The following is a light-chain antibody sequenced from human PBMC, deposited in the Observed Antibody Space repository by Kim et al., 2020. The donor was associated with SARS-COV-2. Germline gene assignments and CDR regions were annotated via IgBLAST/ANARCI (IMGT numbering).Light chain of an antibody. CDR1: QSVGND. J-gene: IGKJ4*01. Sequence: VSPGESATRSCRASQSVGNDLAWYQQKPGQAPRLLIYAVSTRATDIPARFSGGGSGTEFTLTISSLQSEDFAVYYCQQYNSRPLTFGGGTKVDIK. CDR3: QQYNSRPLT. CDR2: AVS. V-gene: IGKV3-15*01.